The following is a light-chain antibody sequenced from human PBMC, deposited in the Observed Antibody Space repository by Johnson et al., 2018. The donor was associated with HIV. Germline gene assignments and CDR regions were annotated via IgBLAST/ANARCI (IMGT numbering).Light chain of an antibody. CDR1: YSNIGNNY. CDR3: GIWDPTLSTGVV. J-gene: IGLJ1*01. Sequence: QSVLTQPPSVSAAPGQEVTISCSGTYSNIGNNYVSWYQQLPGTAPKLLIYKNDKRPSGIPDRFSGPQSGTSATLAITGLQTADEADFYCGIWDPTLSTGVVFGTGTKVTVL. V-gene: IGLV1-51*02. CDR2: KND.